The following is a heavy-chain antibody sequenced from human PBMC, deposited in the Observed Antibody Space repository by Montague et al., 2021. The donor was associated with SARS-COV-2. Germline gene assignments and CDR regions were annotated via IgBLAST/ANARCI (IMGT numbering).Heavy chain of an antibody. CDR3: ARGQVTIFGVLIMLPAAGALDI. D-gene: IGHD3-3*01. J-gene: IGHJ3*02. CDR2: INHSGST. V-gene: IGHV4-34*01. Sequence: SETLSLTCAVYDGSFSGYYWSWIRQPPGKGLEWIGEINHSGSTNYNPSLKSRVTISVDRSKNQFSLKLNSGSAADTAVYYCARGQVTIFGVLIMLPAAGALDIWGQGTMVTVSS. CDR1: DGSFSGYY.